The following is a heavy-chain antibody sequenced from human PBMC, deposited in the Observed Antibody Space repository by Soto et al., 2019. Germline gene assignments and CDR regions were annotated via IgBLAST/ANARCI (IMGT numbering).Heavy chain of an antibody. CDR2: IYYSGST. V-gene: IGHV4-31*03. J-gene: IGHJ4*02. Sequence: SETLSLTCTVSGGSIGSGGYYWSWIRQHPGKGLEWIGYIYYSGSTYYNPSLKSRVTISVDTSKNQFSLKLSSVTAADTAVYYCARWPQLEPRFDYWGQGTPVT. CDR1: GGSIGSGGYY. D-gene: IGHD1-1*01. CDR3: ARWPQLEPRFDY.